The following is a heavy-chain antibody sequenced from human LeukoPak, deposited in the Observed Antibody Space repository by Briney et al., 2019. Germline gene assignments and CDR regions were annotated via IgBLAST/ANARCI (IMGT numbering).Heavy chain of an antibody. J-gene: IGHJ5*02. D-gene: IGHD4-17*01. CDR3: ARDLPDYGDYTNWFDP. CDR2: IYYRGST. V-gene: IGHV4-39*07. Sequence: SETLSLTCTVSGGSISSSSYYWGWIRQPPGKGLEWIGRIYYRGSTYYNPSLKSRVTISVATSKNQFSLKLSSVTAADTAVYYCARDLPDYGDYTNWFDPWGQGTLVTVSS. CDR1: GGSISSSSYY.